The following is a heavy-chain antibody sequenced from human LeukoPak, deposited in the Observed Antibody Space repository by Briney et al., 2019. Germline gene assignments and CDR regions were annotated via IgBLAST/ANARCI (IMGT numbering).Heavy chain of an antibody. CDR1: GGSISSYY. V-gene: IGHV4-34*01. CDR3: ARGGGYNWFDP. CDR2: INHSGST. J-gene: IGHJ5*02. Sequence: SETLSLTCTVSGGSISSYYWSWIRQPPGKGLEWIGEINHSGSTNYNPSLKSRVTISVDTSKNQFSLELNSVTAADTAVYYCARGGGYNWFDPWGQGALVTVSS. D-gene: IGHD4-23*01.